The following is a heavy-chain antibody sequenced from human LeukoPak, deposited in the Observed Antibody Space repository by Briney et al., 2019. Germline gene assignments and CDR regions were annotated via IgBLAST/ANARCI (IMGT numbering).Heavy chain of an antibody. CDR1: GYSLSSGYY. V-gene: IGHV4-38-2*01. CDR2: IYNSGTT. CDR3: ARPNTWITEGFDF. Sequence: SETLSLTCDVSGYSLSSGYYWGWIRQSPGKGLEWIASIYNSGTTFYNPSLKSRVTLSVDTSKNQFSLKMRSVTAADTAVYYCARPNTWITEGFDFWGQGILVTVSS. D-gene: IGHD3-16*01. J-gene: IGHJ5*01.